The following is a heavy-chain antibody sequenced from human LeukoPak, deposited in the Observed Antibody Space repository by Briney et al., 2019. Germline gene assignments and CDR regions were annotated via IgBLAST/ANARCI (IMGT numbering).Heavy chain of an antibody. V-gene: IGHV3-15*01. J-gene: IGHJ4*02. Sequence: GGSLRLSCAASGFTFSNAWMSWVRQAPGKGLEWVGGIKSKTDGGTTDYAAPVKGRFTISRDDSKNTLYLQMNSLKTEDTAVYYCTTLGSVAGTFWGQGTPVTVSS. CDR1: GFTFSNAW. CDR3: TTLGSVAGTF. D-gene: IGHD6-19*01. CDR2: IKSKTDGGTT.